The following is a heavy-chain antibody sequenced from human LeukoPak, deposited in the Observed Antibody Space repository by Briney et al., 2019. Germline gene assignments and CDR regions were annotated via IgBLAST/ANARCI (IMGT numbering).Heavy chain of an antibody. CDR3: ARHFGDAYRRSFDF. Sequence: SETLSLTCTVSGGSISSYYWSWIRQPPGKGLEWIGYIYYSGSTNYNTSLKSRVTISVDTSKKQFSLKLSSVTAADTAVYYCARHFGDAYRRSFDFWGQGTLVTVSS. CDR2: IYYSGST. J-gene: IGHJ4*02. V-gene: IGHV4-59*08. D-gene: IGHD5-24*01. CDR1: GGSISSYY.